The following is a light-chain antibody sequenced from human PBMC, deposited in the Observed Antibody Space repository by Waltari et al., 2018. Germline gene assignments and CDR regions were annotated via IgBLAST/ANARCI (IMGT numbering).Light chain of an antibody. J-gene: IGKJ2*01. Sequence: DIQMTQSPSSLSASVGDRVIITCRASQSISNYLNWYQQKPGKAPNLLIYAASSLQSGVPSRFSGSGSGTDFTLTISSLQPEDFATYYCQHSYTTPYTFGQGTKLEIE. CDR1: QSISNY. V-gene: IGKV1-39*01. CDR2: AAS. CDR3: QHSYTTPYT.